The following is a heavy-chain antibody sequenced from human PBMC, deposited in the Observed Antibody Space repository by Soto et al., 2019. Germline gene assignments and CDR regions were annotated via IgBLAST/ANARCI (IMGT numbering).Heavy chain of an antibody. CDR1: GYTFSDYY. CDR2: ISPKSGGA. Sequence: ASVKVSCKAGGYTFSDYYIQWVRQAPGQGLEYMGWISPKSGGAAYAQKFRGRVTMTRDTSTSTVYLELSSLRSEDTAVYYCARVRRITGTTQDNWFDPWGQGTLVTVSS. J-gene: IGHJ5*02. D-gene: IGHD1-7*01. V-gene: IGHV1-2*02. CDR3: ARVRRITGTTQDNWFDP.